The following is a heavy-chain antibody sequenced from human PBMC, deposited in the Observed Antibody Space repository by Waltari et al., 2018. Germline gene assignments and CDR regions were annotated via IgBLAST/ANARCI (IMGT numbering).Heavy chain of an antibody. V-gene: IGHV4-39*01. CDR2: IFSSAGT. D-gene: IGHD5-12*01. CDR3: ARHWKRSGYRFDP. CDR1: GVSISSGGYY. J-gene: IGHJ5*02. Sequence: QLRLQESGPGLVKPSETLSLTGTVSGVSISSGGYYWGWIRQSPGKGLEWIGSIFSSAGTHYNTPLESRLTISGDTSKDQFSLKVSSVTAADTAVYYCARHWKRSGYRFDPWGQGTLVTVSS.